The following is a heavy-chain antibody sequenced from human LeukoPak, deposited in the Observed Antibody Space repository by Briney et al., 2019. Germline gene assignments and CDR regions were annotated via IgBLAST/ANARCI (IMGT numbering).Heavy chain of an antibody. CDR2: INGDGRNI. V-gene: IGHV3-74*01. D-gene: IGHD3-16*01. CDR3: ARVSIGAWYFDL. J-gene: IGHJ2*01. Sequence: GGSLRLSCVASGFTFSSYWMHWVRQDPRKGLVWVSRINGDGRNINYADSVRGRFTISRDNAKNTLYLQMNTLRVEDTAVYYCARVSIGAWYFDLWGRGTLVTVSS. CDR1: GFTFSSYW.